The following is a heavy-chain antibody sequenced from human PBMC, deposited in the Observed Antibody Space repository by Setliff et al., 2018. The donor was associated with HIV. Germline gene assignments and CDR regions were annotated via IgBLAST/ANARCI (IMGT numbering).Heavy chain of an antibody. Sequence: GASVKVSCKASGYTFTSYAMHWVRQAPGQRLEWMGWINAGNGNTKYSQKFQGRVTITRDASASTAYMELSSLRSEDTAVYYCARDLAVLLRGVGFYWGQGTLVTVSS. CDR2: INAGNGNT. J-gene: IGHJ4*02. D-gene: IGHD3-10*01. CDR3: ARDLAVLLRGVGFY. CDR1: GYTFTSYA. V-gene: IGHV1-3*01.